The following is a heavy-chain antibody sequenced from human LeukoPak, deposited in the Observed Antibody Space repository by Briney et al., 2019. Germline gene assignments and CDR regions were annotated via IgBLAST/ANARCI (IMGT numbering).Heavy chain of an antibody. CDR1: GGSISSYY. J-gene: IGHJ4*02. V-gene: IGHV4-39*01. D-gene: IGHD6-19*01. Sequence: SETLSLTCTVSGGSISSYYWGWIRQPPGKGLEWIGSIYYSGSTYYNPSLKSRVTISVDTSKNQFSLKLSSVTAADTAVYYCASRSGWYYPDYWGQGTLVTVSS. CDR3: ASRSGWYYPDY. CDR2: IYYSGST.